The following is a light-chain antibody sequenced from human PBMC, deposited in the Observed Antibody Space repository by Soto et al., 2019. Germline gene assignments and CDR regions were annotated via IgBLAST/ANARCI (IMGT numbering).Light chain of an antibody. V-gene: IGKV3-20*01. CDR2: GAF. Sequence: EIVLTQSPGTLSLSPGERATLSCRASQNVTSRYLAWYQQKPGQAPRLLIFGAFSRATGIPDRFSGSGSGTDFTLTISRLEPEDFAVYYCQHYGTSHTFGQETKLE. CDR3: QHYGTSHT. J-gene: IGKJ2*01. CDR1: QNVTSRY.